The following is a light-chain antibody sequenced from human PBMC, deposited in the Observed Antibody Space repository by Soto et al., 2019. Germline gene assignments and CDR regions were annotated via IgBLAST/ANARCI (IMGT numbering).Light chain of an antibody. CDR3: QQYNNWPPVT. CDR2: GAS. Sequence: EIVMTQPPATLSVSPGERATLSCRASQSVSSNLAWYQQKPGQAPRLLIYGASTRATGIPARFSGSGSGTEFTLTISRLQSEDFAVYYCQQYNNWPPVTFGGGTKVEIK. V-gene: IGKV3-15*01. J-gene: IGKJ4*01. CDR1: QSVSSN.